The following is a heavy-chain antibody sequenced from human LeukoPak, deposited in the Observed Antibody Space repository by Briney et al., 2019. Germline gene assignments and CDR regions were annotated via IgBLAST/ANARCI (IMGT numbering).Heavy chain of an antibody. CDR3: ARSPYYYYGMDV. CDR2: IYYSGST. V-gene: IGHV4-59*01. J-gene: IGHJ6*02. CDR1: GGSISSYY. Sequence: SETLSLTCTVSGGSISSYYWSWIRQPPGKGLEWVGYIYYSGSTNYNPSLKSRVSISVAPSKTQFSLKVSSVTAADTAVYFCARSPYYYYGMDVWGQGTTVTVSS.